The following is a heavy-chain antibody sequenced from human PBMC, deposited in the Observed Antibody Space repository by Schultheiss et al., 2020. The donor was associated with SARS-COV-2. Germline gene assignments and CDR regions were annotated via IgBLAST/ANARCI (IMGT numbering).Heavy chain of an antibody. V-gene: IGHV3-20*04. CDR3: ARDVDSYGMDV. CDR1: GFTFSSYA. Sequence: GGSLRLSCAASGFTFSSYAMSWVRQAPGKGLEWVSGISWNSGSIGYADSVKGRFTISRDNAKNSLYLQMNSLRAEDTAVYYCARDVDSYGMDVWGQGTTVTVSS. CDR2: ISWNSGSI. J-gene: IGHJ6*02.